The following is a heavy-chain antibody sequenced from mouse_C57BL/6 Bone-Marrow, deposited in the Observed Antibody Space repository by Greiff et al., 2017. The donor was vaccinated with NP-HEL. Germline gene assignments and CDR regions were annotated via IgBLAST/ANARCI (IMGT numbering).Heavy chain of an antibody. J-gene: IGHJ4*01. Sequence: QVQLQQPGAELVKPGASVKMSCKASGYTFTSYWITWVKPRPGHGLEWIGDIYPGSGSTNYNEKFKSKATLTVDTSSSTAYMQLSSLTSEDSAVYYGARPAVERDYYAMDYWGQGTSVTVSS. CDR3: ARPAVERDYYAMDY. CDR1: GYTFTSYW. CDR2: IYPGSGST. V-gene: IGHV1-55*01. D-gene: IGHD1-1*01.